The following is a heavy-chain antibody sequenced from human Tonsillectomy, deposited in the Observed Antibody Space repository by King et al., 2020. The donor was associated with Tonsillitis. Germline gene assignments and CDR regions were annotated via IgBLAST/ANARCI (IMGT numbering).Heavy chain of an antibody. CDR1: GFTFDDYA. D-gene: IGHD2-2*02. CDR2: ISWDSGSI. Sequence: EVQLVESGGGLVQPGRSLRLSCAASGFTFDDYAMHWVRHAPGKGLEWVSGISWDSGSIGYADSVKGRFTISRDNAKNSLYLQMNSLRAEDTALYYCGRTNCSSTSCYRRGGAFDIWGQGTMVTVSS. V-gene: IGHV3-9*01. CDR3: GRTNCSSTSCYRRGGAFDI. J-gene: IGHJ3*02.